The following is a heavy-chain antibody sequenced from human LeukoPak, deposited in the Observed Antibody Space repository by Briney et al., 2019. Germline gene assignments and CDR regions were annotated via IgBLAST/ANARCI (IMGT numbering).Heavy chain of an antibody. Sequence: GGSLRLSCGASGFSFNNYWMSWVRQAPGKGLEWVSAISGSGGNTYYADSVKGRLTISRDNSKNTLYLEMDSLRAEDTAVYYCAKAENYFDSSGHYDYWGQGTLATVSS. J-gene: IGHJ4*02. V-gene: IGHV3-23*01. D-gene: IGHD3-22*01. CDR3: AKAENYFDSSGHYDY. CDR1: GFSFNNYW. CDR2: ISGSGGNT.